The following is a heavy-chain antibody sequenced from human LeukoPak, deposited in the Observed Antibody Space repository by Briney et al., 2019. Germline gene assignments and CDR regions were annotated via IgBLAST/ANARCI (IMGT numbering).Heavy chain of an antibody. CDR3: ASSYCSGGSCYSIYFQH. D-gene: IGHD2-15*01. V-gene: IGHV3-21*01. CDR2: ISSSSSYI. CDR1: GFTFGSYS. Sequence: PGGSLRLSCAASGFTFGSYSMNWVRQAPGKGLEWVSSISSSSSYIYYADSVKGRFTISRDNAKNSLYLQMNSLRAEDTAVYYCASSYCSGGSCYSIYFQHWGQGTLVTVSS. J-gene: IGHJ1*01.